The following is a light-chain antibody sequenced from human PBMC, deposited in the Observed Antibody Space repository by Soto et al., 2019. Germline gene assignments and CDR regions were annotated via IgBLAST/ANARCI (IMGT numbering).Light chain of an antibody. Sequence: DIVLTQSPGTLSLSPGERATLYCRSSQSVSSNHLAWYQQKPGQAPRLLIYGGSSRATGIPDRFSGSGSGTDFTLTISRLEPEDFAVYYCQQYGGSPRTFGQGTKVDIK. CDR3: QQYGGSPRT. V-gene: IGKV3-20*01. CDR1: QSVSSNH. CDR2: GGS. J-gene: IGKJ1*01.